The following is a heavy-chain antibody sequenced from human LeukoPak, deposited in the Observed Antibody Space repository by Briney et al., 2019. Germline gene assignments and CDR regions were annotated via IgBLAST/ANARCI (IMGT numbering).Heavy chain of an antibody. CDR2: INDNGGGT. CDR1: GFIFSRYA. J-gene: IGHJ2*01. V-gene: IGHV3-23*01. D-gene: IGHD6-6*01. CDR3: AKKLGSSPGDFFDY. Sequence: GGSLRLSCAASGFIFSRYAMSWVRQAPGKGLEWVSDINDNGGGTFYADSVKGRFTVSRDNSKNTLYMQMNSLRGGDTAVYYCAKKLGSSPGDFFDYWGRGTLVTVSS.